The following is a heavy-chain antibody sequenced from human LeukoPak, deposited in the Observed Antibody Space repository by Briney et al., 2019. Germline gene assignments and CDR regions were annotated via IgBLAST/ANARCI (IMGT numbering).Heavy chain of an antibody. V-gene: IGHV4-34*01. Sequence: SETLSLTCAVYGGSFSGYYWSWIRQPPGKGLEWIGEINHSGSTNYNPSLKSRATISVDTSKNQFSLKLSSVTAADTAVYYCARQSGVGYYYYYYMDVWGKGTTVTVSS. CDR2: INHSGST. J-gene: IGHJ6*03. CDR3: ARQSGVGYYYYYYMDV. CDR1: GGSFSGYY. D-gene: IGHD2-8*01.